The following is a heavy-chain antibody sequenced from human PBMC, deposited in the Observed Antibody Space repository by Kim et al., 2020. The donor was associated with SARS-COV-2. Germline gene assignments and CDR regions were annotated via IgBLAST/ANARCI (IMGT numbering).Heavy chain of an antibody. CDR3: ARGIFGVVIIPYYYYYMHV. V-gene: IGHV4-39*01. J-gene: IGHJ6*03. Sequence: SETLSLTCTVSGGSISSNDYYWDWIRQPPGKGLEWIGSISYSGRTYYNPSLKSRVTISVDTSKNQISLKLSSVTAADTGGYYCARGIFGVVIIPYYYYYMHVWGKGTRVTVSS. D-gene: IGHD3-3*01. CDR2: ISYSGRT. CDR1: GGSISSNDYY.